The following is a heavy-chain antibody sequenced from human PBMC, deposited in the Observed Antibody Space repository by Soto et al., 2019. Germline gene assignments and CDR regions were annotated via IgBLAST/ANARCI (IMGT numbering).Heavy chain of an antibody. CDR3: AKDLSSRSYYGMDV. CDR2: ISGSGGST. Sequence: GGSLRLSCAAPGFTFSSYAMSWVRQAPGKGLEWVSAISGSGGSTYYADSVKGRFTISRDNSKNTLYLQMNSLRAEDTAVYYCAKDLSSRSYYGMDVWGQGTTVTVSS. J-gene: IGHJ6*02. V-gene: IGHV3-23*01. CDR1: GFTFSSYA.